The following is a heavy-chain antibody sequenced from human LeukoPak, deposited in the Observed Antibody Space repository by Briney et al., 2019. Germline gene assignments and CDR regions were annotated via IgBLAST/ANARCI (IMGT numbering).Heavy chain of an antibody. J-gene: IGHJ5*02. V-gene: IGHV3-21*01. D-gene: IGHD3-16*01. Sequence: GGSLRLSCAASGFTFSSYSMNWVRQAPGKGLEWVSSISSSSSYIYYADSVKGRFTISRDNAKNTLYLQMNSLRADDTAVYYCARDLLITNWFDPWGQGTLVTVSS. CDR2: ISSSSSYI. CDR3: ARDLLITNWFDP. CDR1: GFTFSSYS.